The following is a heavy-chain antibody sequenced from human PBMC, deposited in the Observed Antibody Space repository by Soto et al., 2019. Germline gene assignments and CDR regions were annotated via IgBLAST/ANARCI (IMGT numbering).Heavy chain of an antibody. D-gene: IGHD3-10*01. CDR1: GFTFSSYG. J-gene: IGHJ4*02. Sequence: QVQLVESGGGVVQPGRSLRLSCAASGFTFSSYGMHWVRQAPGKGLEWVAVISYDGSNKYYADSVKGRFTISRDNSKNTLYLQMNSLRAEDTAVYYCAKGYYYGSGTDYWGQGTLVTVSS. V-gene: IGHV3-30*18. CDR2: ISYDGSNK. CDR3: AKGYYYGSGTDY.